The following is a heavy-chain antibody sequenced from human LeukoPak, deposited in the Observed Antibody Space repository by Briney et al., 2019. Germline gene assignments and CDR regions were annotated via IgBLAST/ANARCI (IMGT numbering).Heavy chain of an antibody. CDR3: ARVRAGYCTSTSCYTGMDV. D-gene: IGHD2-2*01. CDR2: ISGSGGST. V-gene: IGHV3-23*01. Sequence: GGSLRLSCAASGFTFSSYAMSWVRQAPGKGLEWVSAISGSGGSTYYADSVRGRFTISRDNSKFTLYMQMNSLRAEDTAVYYCARVRAGYCTSTSCYTGMDVWGQGTTVTASS. J-gene: IGHJ6*02. CDR1: GFTFSSYA.